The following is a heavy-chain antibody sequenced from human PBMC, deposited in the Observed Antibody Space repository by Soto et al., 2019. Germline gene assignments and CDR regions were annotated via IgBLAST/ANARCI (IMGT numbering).Heavy chain of an antibody. V-gene: IGHV3-30*18. CDR2: ISYDGSNK. CDR3: AKESEGHRLYGSGPLYGMDV. D-gene: IGHD3-10*01. CDR1: GFTFSSYG. Sequence: QVQLVESGGGVVQPGRSLRLSCAASGFTFSSYGMHWVRQAPGKGLEWVAVISYDGSNKYYADSVKGRFTISRDNSKNTLYLQMNSRRAEDTAVYYCAKESEGHRLYGSGPLYGMDVWGQGTTVTVSS. J-gene: IGHJ6*02.